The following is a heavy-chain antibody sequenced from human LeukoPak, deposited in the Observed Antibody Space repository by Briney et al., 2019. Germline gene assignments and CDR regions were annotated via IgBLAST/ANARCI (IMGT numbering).Heavy chain of an antibody. V-gene: IGHV4-34*01. CDR3: ATTGYSSSWTRRPPYYFDY. CDR2: INHSGST. J-gene: IGHJ4*02. Sequence: SETLSLTCAVYGGSFSGYYWSWIRQPPGKGLEWIGEINHSGSTNYNPSLKSRVTISVGTSKNQFSLKLSSVTAADTAVYYCATTGYSSSWTRRPPYYFDYWGQGTLVTVSS. D-gene: IGHD6-13*01. CDR1: GGSFSGYY.